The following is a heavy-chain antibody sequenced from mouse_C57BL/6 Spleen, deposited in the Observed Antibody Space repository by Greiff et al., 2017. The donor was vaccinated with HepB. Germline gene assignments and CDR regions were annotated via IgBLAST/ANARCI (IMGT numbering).Heavy chain of an antibody. CDR3: ARQGDDGYYIDY. Sequence: EVQLVESGGDLVKPGGSLKLSCAASGFTFSSYGMSWVRQTPDKRLEWVATISSGGSYTYYPDSVKGRFTISRDNAKNTLYLQMSSLKSEDTAMYYCARQGDDGYYIDYWGQGTTLTVSS. D-gene: IGHD2-3*01. J-gene: IGHJ2*01. CDR1: GFTFSSYG. CDR2: ISSGGSYT. V-gene: IGHV5-6*01.